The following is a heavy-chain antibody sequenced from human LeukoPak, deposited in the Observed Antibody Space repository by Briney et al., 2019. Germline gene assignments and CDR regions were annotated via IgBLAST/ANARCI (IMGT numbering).Heavy chain of an antibody. J-gene: IGHJ4*02. V-gene: IGHV1-2*02. CDR2: INPNSGGT. CDR3: ARGISSGYGN. CDR1: GYTFTDYY. D-gene: IGHD6-25*01. Sequence: GASEKVSCKASGYTFTDYYIHWVRQAPGQGLEFMGWINPNSGGTNYAQRFQGRVTMTRDTSILTSYMELTRLTSDDTAEYYCARGISSGYGNWGQGTLVTVSS.